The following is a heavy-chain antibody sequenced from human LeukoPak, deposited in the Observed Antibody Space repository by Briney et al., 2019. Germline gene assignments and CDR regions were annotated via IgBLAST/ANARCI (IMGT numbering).Heavy chain of an antibody. CDR1: GGSISSYY. Sequence: SDTLSITCTVSGGSISSYYWSWIRQPPGRGMEWIGYIFYSGSTNYNPSLKSRVTISVDTSKNQFSLTLNSVTAADTAVYYCARGWRGVVGATSFDYWGQGTLVTGSS. CDR3: ARGWRGVVGATSFDY. V-gene: IGHV4-59*01. D-gene: IGHD1-26*01. J-gene: IGHJ4*02. CDR2: IFYSGST.